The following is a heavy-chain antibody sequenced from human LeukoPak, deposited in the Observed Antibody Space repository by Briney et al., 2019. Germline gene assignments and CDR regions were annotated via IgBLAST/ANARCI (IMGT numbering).Heavy chain of an antibody. V-gene: IGHV3-9*01. CDR2: ISWNSGTI. D-gene: IGHD6-19*01. Sequence: PGGSLRLSCAASVFTFDDYCMHWVRQTPGKGLEWVSGISWNSGTINYADSVKGRFTISRDNAKNSLYLQMNSLRVEDTAVYYCAKDAYSGGWYWFDPWGQGTLVTVSS. CDR1: VFTFDDYC. CDR3: AKDAYSGGWYWFDP. J-gene: IGHJ5*02.